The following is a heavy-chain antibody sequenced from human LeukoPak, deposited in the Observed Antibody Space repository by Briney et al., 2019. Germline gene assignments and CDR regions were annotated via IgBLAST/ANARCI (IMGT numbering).Heavy chain of an antibody. CDR3: AKGASPMVRGVIDY. Sequence: PGRSLRLSCAASGFTFYDYAMHWVRQALGKGLEWVSGISWNSGSIGYADSVKGRFTISRDNAKNSLYLQMNSLRAEDTALYYCAKGASPMVRGVIDYWGQGTLVTVPS. V-gene: IGHV3-9*01. J-gene: IGHJ4*02. D-gene: IGHD3-10*01. CDR1: GFTFYDYA. CDR2: ISWNSGSI.